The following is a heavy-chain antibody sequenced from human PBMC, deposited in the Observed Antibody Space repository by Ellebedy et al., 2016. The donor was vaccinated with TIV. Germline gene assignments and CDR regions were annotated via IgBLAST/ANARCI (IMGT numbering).Heavy chain of an antibody. D-gene: IGHD4-17*01. Sequence: GESLKISCAASGFTFSSYGMHWVRQAPGKGLEWVSSISSSSTYIYYADSVKGRFTISRDNAKNSLSLQMNSLRVDDTAVYYCAGCGDFSYWGQGTLVTVSS. CDR3: AGCGDFSY. CDR1: GFTFSSYG. CDR2: ISSSSTYI. V-gene: IGHV3-21*01. J-gene: IGHJ4*02.